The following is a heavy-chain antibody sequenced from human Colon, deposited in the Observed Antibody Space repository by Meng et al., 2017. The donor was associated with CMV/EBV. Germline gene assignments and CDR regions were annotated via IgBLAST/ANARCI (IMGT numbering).Heavy chain of an antibody. J-gene: IGHJ4*02. D-gene: IGHD3-10*01. CDR2: ISISNSYI. Sequence: GESLKISCAASGFTFSSYEMNWLRQAPGRGLEWVASISISNSYIYYADSVKGRFTISRDNAKNSSSLHMNSLRAEDTAIYYCARGGSRSYFFDNWGQGTLVTVSS. CDR1: GFTFSSYE. CDR3: ARGGSRSYFFDN. V-gene: IGHV3-21*01.